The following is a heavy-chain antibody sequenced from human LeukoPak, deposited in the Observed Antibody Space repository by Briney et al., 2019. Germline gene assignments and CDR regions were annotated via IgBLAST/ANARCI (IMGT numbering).Heavy chain of an antibody. D-gene: IGHD5-12*01. Sequence: SETLSLTCAVDGGSFSGYYWSLIRQPPGKGLEWIGEINHSGSTNYNPSLKSRVTISVDTSKNQFSLKLSSVTAADTAVYYCARALPPYSGYDSDAFDIWGQGTMVTVSS. CDR3: ARALPPYSGYDSDAFDI. V-gene: IGHV4-34*01. J-gene: IGHJ3*02. CDR2: INHSGST. CDR1: GGSFSGYY.